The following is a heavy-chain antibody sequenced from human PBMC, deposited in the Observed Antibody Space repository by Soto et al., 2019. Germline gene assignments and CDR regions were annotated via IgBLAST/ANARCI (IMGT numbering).Heavy chain of an antibody. V-gene: IGHV3-23*01. J-gene: IGHJ6*02. Sequence: PGGSLRLSCAASGFTFSSYTMSWVRQAPGKGLEWVSVISGGSDITSYADSVKGRFTISRDNSKSTLYLQTNSLRAEDTAVYFCASDLSPYYYYALDVWGQGTTVTVSS. CDR3: ASDLSPYYYYALDV. D-gene: IGHD3-16*02. CDR2: ISGGSDIT. CDR1: GFTFSSYT.